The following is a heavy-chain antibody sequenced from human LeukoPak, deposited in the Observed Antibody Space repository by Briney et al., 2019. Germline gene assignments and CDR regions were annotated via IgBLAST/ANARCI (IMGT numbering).Heavy chain of an antibody. CDR2: INPSGGST. V-gene: IGHV1-46*01. J-gene: IGHJ4*02. D-gene: IGHD6-13*01. Sequence: GASVKVSCKASGYTFTGYYMHWVRQAPGQGLEWMGMINPSGGSTSYAQKFQGRVTMTRDTSTSTVYMELSSLRSEDTAVYYCARTLSPQQPPSEYWGQGTLVTVSS. CDR1: GYTFTGYY. CDR3: ARTLSPQQPPSEY.